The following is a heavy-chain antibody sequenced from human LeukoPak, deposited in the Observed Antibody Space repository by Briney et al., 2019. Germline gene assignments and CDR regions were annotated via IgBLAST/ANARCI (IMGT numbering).Heavy chain of an antibody. D-gene: IGHD5-12*01. CDR3: AKDRPSLRGYSGYPAIGDAVDY. CDR1: GFTFSSYW. J-gene: IGHJ4*02. CDR2: INTDGSST. V-gene: IGHV3-74*01. Sequence: GGSLRLSCAASGFTFSSYWMHWVRQAPGKGLVWVSRINTDGSSTSYADSVKGRFTISRDNAKNTLYLQMNSLRAEDTAVYYCAKDRPSLRGYSGYPAIGDAVDYWGQGTLVTVSS.